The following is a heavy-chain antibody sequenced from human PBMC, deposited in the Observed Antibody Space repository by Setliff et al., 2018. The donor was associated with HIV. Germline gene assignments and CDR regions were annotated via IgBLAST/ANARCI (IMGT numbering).Heavy chain of an antibody. Sequence: PSETLSLTCAVFGGSFTDIGGSFTDYYWIWIRQPPGKGLEWIGEINHSGSTHYNPSLKSRFTISVDTSKNQFSLKLSPVTAADTAVYYCARGNSRRLRVHYYYYYMDVWGKGTTVTVSS. CDR2: INHSGST. D-gene: IGHD4-17*01. CDR1: GGSFTDIGGSFTDYY. CDR3: ARGNSRRLRVHYYYYYMDV. J-gene: IGHJ6*03. V-gene: IGHV4-34*01.